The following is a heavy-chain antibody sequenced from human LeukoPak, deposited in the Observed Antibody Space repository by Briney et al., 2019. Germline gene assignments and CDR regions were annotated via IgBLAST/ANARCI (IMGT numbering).Heavy chain of an antibody. CDR1: GFTFSNYW. CDR2: IKEDGSVT. CDR3: ARDYDGVRGHW. Sequence: GGSLRLFCAASGFTFSNYWMSWVRQAPGKGLEWVANIKEDGSVTYYVDSVKGRFTISRDNAKNSLYLQMNSLRVEDTAIYYCARDYDGVRGHWWGQGTLVTVSS. J-gene: IGHJ4*02. D-gene: IGHD2-8*01. V-gene: IGHV3-7*04.